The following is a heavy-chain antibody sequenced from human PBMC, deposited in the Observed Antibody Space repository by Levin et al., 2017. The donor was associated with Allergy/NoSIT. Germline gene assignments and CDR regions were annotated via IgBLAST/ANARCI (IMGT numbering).Heavy chain of an antibody. V-gene: IGHV3-23*01. CDR1: GFTFSSYA. J-gene: IGHJ4*02. CDR2: ISGSGGST. CDR3: AKGMEVMYYYDSSGYYFFDY. D-gene: IGHD3-22*01. Sequence: GGSLRLSCAASGFTFSSYAMSWVRQAPGKGLEWVSAISGSGGSTYYADSVKGRFTISRDNSKNTLYLQMNSLRAEDTAVYYCAKGMEVMYYYDSSGYYFFDYWGQGTLVTVSS.